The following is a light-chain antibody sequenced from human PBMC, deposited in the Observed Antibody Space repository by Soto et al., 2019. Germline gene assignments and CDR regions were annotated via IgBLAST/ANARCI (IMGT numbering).Light chain of an antibody. V-gene: IGKV3-20*01. CDR2: DAS. CDR1: QSVSRNY. CDR3: QQYGRTPLT. Sequence: EIALTQSPGTLSLSPGERASLSCRARQSVSRNYVAWYHYKPGQAPRLLIYDASTRATGIPDRFSGSGSGADFTLTISRLEPEDIAVYFCQQYGRTPLTFGGGSKVEIK. J-gene: IGKJ4*01.